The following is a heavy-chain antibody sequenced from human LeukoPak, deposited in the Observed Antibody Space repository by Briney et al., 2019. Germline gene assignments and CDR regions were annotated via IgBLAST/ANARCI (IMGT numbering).Heavy chain of an antibody. J-gene: IGHJ4*02. Sequence: PGGSLRLSCAASGFTFSDHWMSWVRQAPGKGLEWVAYIKQDESKRYYVDSVKGRFTISRDNSKNTLYLQMNSLRAEDTAVYYCAKDDSSGYYPYWGQGTLVTVSS. V-gene: IGHV3-7*05. D-gene: IGHD3-22*01. CDR1: GFTFSDHW. CDR2: IKQDESKR. CDR3: AKDDSSGYYPY.